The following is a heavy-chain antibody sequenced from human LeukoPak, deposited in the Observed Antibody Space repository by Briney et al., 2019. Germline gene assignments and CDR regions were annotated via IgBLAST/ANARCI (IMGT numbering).Heavy chain of an antibody. J-gene: IGHJ5*02. CDR3: AAAYCGGDCYDNWFDP. CDR2: ISGSGGST. Sequence: GGSLRLSCAASGFTFSSYAMSWVRQAPGKGLEWVSAISGSGGSTYYADSVKGRFTISRDNAKNSLYLQMNSLRAEDTAVYYCAAAYCGGDCYDNWFDPWGQGTLVTVSS. D-gene: IGHD2-21*02. CDR1: GFTFSSYA. V-gene: IGHV3-23*01.